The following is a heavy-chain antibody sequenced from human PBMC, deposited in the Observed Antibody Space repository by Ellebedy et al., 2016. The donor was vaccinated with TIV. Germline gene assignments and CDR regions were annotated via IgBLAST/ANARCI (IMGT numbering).Heavy chain of an antibody. J-gene: IGHJ5*02. Sequence: MPSETLSLTCAVSGGSISSGSYSWSWIRQPPGKGLKWIGYIYHSGIAYYNPSLESRVTISVDRSKNQFPLKLTSVTAADTAVYYCAREGYDSSGYQSWFDPWGQGTLVTVSS. D-gene: IGHD3-22*01. CDR1: GGSISSGSYS. V-gene: IGHV4-30-2*01. CDR3: AREGYDSSGYQSWFDP. CDR2: IYHSGIA.